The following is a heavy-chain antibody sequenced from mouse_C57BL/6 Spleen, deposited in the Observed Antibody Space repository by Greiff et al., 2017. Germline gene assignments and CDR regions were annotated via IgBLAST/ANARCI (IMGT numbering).Heavy chain of an antibody. CDR1: GFTFSDYY. J-gene: IGHJ3*01. CDR3: ARQGSSGTEGFAY. Sequence: EVQLVESGGGLVQPGGSLKLSCAASGFTFSDYYMYWVRQTPEKRLEWVAYISNGGGSTYYPDTVKGRFTISRDNAKNTLYLQMSRLKSEDTAMYYCARQGSSGTEGFAYWGQGTLVTVSA. V-gene: IGHV5-12*01. D-gene: IGHD3-3*01. CDR2: ISNGGGST.